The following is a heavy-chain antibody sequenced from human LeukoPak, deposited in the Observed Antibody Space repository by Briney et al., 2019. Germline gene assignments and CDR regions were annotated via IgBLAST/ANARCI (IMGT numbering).Heavy chain of an antibody. CDR2: INQDGREK. J-gene: IGHJ4*02. Sequence: PGGSLRLSCEVSGFTFSSYWMTWVRQAPGKGLQWVANINQDGREKYNMESMKGRLTISRDNTENSVFLQMTSLRPEDTAMYFCAKGRDYGDYWGQGTLVAVSS. CDR3: AKGRDYGDY. V-gene: IGHV3-7*01. CDR1: GFTFSSYW.